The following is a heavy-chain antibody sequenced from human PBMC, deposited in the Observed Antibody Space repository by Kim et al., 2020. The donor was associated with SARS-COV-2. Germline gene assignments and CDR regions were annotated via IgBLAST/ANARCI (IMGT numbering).Heavy chain of an antibody. J-gene: IGHJ5*02. Sequence: SQTLSLTCTVSGGSISSYYWSCIRQPPGKGLEWIGYIYYSGSTNYNPSLKSRVTISVDTSKNQFSLKLRSVTAADTAEYYCARVVTTSGSGPNWFDPWGQGTLVTVSS. CDR3: ARVVTTSGSGPNWFDP. V-gene: IGHV4-59*08. CDR1: GGSISSYY. D-gene: IGHD4-4*01. CDR2: IYYSGST.